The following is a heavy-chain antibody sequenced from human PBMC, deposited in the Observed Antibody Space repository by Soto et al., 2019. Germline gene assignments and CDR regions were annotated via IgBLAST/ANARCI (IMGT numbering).Heavy chain of an antibody. CDR2: ISGSGDAK. CDR3: AKDFDSDETSHGPNDY. CDR1: GVSFSSYG. V-gene: IGHV3-23*01. D-gene: IGHD3-22*01. J-gene: IGHJ4*02. Sequence: GGSLRLSCVASGVSFSSYGMSWVRQAPGKGLEWASIISGSGDAKYYADSVKGRFTISRDNSKNTMYLQMDSLRAEDTAVYYCAKDFDSDETSHGPNDYWGQGTLVTVSS.